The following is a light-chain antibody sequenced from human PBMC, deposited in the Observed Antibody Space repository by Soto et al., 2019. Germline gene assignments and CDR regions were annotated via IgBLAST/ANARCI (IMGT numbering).Light chain of an antibody. CDR2: DAS. CDR1: QHISEY. CDR3: TEYENFPLT. J-gene: IGKJ4*01. Sequence: DIQMTQSPSSLSASVGDRVTITCQASQHISEYLNWYQYKPGKAPKLLITDASNLKTGVPSRFSGSGSGTEYTFTINSLQPEDIATDYCTEYENFPLTFGGGTKVDI. V-gene: IGKV1-33*01.